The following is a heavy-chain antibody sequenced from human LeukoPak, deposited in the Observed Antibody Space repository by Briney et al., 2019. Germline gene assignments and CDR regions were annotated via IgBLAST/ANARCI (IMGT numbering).Heavy chain of an antibody. CDR3: AKDASSGSQWRDYYYYYGMDV. D-gene: IGHD6-19*01. V-gene: IGHV3-23*01. Sequence: GGSLRLSCAASGFTFSSYAMSWVRQAPGKGLEWVSAISGSGGSTYYADSVKGRFTISRDNSKNTLYLQMNSLRAVDTAVYYCAKDASSGSQWRDYYYYYGMDVWGQGTTVTVSS. J-gene: IGHJ6*02. CDR1: GFTFSSYA. CDR2: ISGSGGST.